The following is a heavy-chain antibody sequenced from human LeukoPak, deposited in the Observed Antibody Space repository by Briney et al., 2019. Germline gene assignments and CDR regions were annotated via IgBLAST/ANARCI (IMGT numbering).Heavy chain of an antibody. CDR2: IIPIFGTA. Sequence: GGSLRLSCAASGFTFSSYAISWVRQAPGQGLEWMGRIIPIFGTANYAQKFQGRVTITTDESTSTAYMELSSLRSEDTAVYYCARDWSPNYDILTGLVAFDIWGQGTMVTVSS. V-gene: IGHV1-69*05. J-gene: IGHJ3*02. CDR3: ARDWSPNYDILTGLVAFDI. D-gene: IGHD3-9*01. CDR1: GFTFSSYA.